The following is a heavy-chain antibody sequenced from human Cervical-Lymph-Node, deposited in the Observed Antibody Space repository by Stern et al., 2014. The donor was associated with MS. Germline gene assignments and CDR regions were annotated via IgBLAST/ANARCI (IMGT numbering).Heavy chain of an antibody. V-gene: IGHV5-51*01. J-gene: IGHJ4*02. CDR1: GYTFNSYW. CDR2: IFPGGSDI. CDR3: ARQRYFDY. Sequence: EVQLVESGPEVKRPGESLKISCQASGYTFNSYWIGWVRQMPGKGLEWIAIIFPGGSDIRYSPSFQGQVTISADKSSSTAYLQWNNLKASDTAIYYCARQRYFDYWGQGTLVTVSS.